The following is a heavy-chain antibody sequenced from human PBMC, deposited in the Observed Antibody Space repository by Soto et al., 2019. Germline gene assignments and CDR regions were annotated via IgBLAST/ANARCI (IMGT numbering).Heavy chain of an antibody. Sequence: PSETLSLTCTVSGGSFSSGDYYWSWVRQPPGKGLEWIGYIYYTGSTFNNPSLESRVSISIDTSKTQFSLKLSSVTAADTAVYYCARIHFGDEPSYYYYGMGVWGQGTTVTVSS. V-gene: IGHV4-30-4*01. CDR3: ARIHFGDEPSYYYYGMGV. CDR1: GGSFSSGDYY. J-gene: IGHJ6*02. CDR2: IYYTGST. D-gene: IGHD4-17*01.